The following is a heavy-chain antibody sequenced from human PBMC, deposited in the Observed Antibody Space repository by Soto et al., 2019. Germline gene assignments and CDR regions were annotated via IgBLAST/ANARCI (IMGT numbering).Heavy chain of an antibody. Sequence: XGSLILSCAASGFTFSGYWMHWVRQAPGKGLVWVSRIISDGISTSYADSVKGRFTISRDNAKNTLYLQMSSLRAEDTAVYYCARDGGAQAVPYYSGQGTLVTVSS. CDR3: ARDGGAQAVPYY. J-gene: IGHJ4*02. CDR2: IISDGIST. D-gene: IGHD1-26*01. V-gene: IGHV3-74*01. CDR1: GFTFSGYW.